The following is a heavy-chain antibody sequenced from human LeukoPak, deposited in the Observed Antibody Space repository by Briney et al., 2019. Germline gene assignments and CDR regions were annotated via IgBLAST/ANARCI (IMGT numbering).Heavy chain of an antibody. CDR3: ARARPDTAMAVDY. CDR1: GGSISTYY. CDR2: IYNSGST. D-gene: IGHD5-18*01. V-gene: IGHV4-59*01. J-gene: IGHJ4*02. Sequence: SETLSLTCTVSGGSISTYYWSWVRLPPGKGLEWIGYIYNSGSTKYNPSFKSRVTVSVDTSKNQLSLKLSSVTAADTAVYYCARARPDTAMAVDYWGQGTLVTVSS.